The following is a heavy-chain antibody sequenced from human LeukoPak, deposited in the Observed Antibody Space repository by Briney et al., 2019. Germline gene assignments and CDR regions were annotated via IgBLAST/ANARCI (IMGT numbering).Heavy chain of an antibody. CDR1: GYTFTSYW. V-gene: IGHV5-10-1*01. CDR2: ITPTYSYT. D-gene: IGHD3-10*01. Sequence: GASVKVSCKASGYTFTSYWITWVRQTPGKGLEWMGMITPTYSYTNYIPSFQGHVTISVDKSISTAYLQWSSLKASDTAMYFCASGSGTYSPVYWGQGTLVTVSS. J-gene: IGHJ4*02. CDR3: ASGSGTYSPVY.